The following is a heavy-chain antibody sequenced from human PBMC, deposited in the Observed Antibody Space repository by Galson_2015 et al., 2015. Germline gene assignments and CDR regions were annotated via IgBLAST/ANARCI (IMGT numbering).Heavy chain of an antibody. V-gene: IGHV4-59*01. J-gene: IGHJ3*02. CDR1: GGSISSYY. CDR3: ARLAIRGDAFDI. CDR2: IYYSGST. Sequence: ETLSLTCTVSGGSISSYYWSWIRQPPGKGLEWIGYIYYSGSTNYNPSLKSRVTISVDTSKNQFSLKLSSVTAADTAVYYCARLAIRGDAFDIWGQGTMVTVSS.